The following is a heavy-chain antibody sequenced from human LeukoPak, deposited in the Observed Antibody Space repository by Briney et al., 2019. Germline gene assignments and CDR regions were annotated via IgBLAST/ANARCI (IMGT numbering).Heavy chain of an antibody. D-gene: IGHD3-3*01. Sequence: PGGSLRLSCAASGFTFSSYSMNWVRQAPGKGLEWVSYISDSGTTIYYEDSVKGRFTISRSSAWSSLYLQMSCLRAEDTAVYYCARRTTIFGVGYYMDVWGKGTTVTVSS. J-gene: IGHJ6*03. CDR2: ISDSGTTI. CDR1: GFTFSSYS. V-gene: IGHV3-48*01. CDR3: ARRTTIFGVGYYMDV.